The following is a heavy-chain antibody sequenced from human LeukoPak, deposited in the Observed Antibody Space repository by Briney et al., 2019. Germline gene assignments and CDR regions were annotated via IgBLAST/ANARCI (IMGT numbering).Heavy chain of an antibody. J-gene: IGHJ4*02. D-gene: IGHD5-18*01. CDR2: INPNSGGT. V-gene: IGHV1-2*02. Sequence: GASVKVSCKASGYTFTGYYMHWVRQAPGQGLEWMGWINPNSGGTNYAQKLQGRVTMTTDTSTSTAYMELRSLRSDDTAVYYCARVVDTAMVVSDYWGQGTLVTVSS. CDR1: GYTFTGYY. CDR3: ARVVDTAMVVSDY.